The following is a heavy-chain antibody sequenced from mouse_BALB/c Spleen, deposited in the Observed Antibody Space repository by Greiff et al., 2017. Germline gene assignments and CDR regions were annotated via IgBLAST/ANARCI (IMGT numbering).Heavy chain of an antibody. CDR1: GYTFTSYT. J-gene: IGHJ4*01. CDR2: INPSSGYT. D-gene: IGHD1-2*01. Sequence: QVQLKQSGAELARPGASVKMSCKASGYTFTSYTMHWVKQRPGQGLEWIGYINPSSGYTNYNQKFTDKATLTADKSSSTAYMQLSSLTSEDSAVYYCARDTTATEGLCAMDYWGQGTTVTVSS. CDR3: ARDTTATEGLCAMDY. V-gene: IGHV1-4*01.